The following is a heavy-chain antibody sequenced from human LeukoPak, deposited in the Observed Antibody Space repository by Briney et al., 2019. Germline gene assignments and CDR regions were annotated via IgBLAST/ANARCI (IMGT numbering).Heavy chain of an antibody. Sequence: SVKVSCKASGYTFTSYAISWVRQAPGQGLGWMGGIIPIFGTANYAQKFQGRVTITADESTSTAYMELSSLRSEDTAVYYCARDRHYYGSGSYLADFDYWGQGTLVTVSS. CDR3: ARDRHYYGSGSYLADFDY. CDR2: IIPIFGTA. J-gene: IGHJ4*02. V-gene: IGHV1-69*13. D-gene: IGHD3-10*01. CDR1: GYTFTSYA.